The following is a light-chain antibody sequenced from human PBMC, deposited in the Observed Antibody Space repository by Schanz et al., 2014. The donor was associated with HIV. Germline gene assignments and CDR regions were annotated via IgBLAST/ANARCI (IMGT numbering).Light chain of an antibody. J-gene: IGKJ1*01. V-gene: IGKV1-5*03. Sequence: DVQMTQSPTTLSASVGDRVTITCRASQNIGKWLTWYQQKPGKAPNLLIYQASSLNIGVPSRFSGSGSGTEFTLTINSLQPEDFATYYCQQYSSYSPTFGQGTKVEV. CDR2: QAS. CDR1: QNIGKW. CDR3: QQYSSYSPT.